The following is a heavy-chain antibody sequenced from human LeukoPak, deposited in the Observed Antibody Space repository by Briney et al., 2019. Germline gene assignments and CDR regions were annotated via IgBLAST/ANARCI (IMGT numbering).Heavy chain of an antibody. CDR3: AGGKGLTTVTRGGGYYYYMDV. CDR1: GGSFSGYY. Sequence: SETLSLTCAVYGGSFSGYYWSWIRQPPGKGLEWIGEINHSGSTNYNPSLKSRVTISVDTSKNQFSLKLSSVTAADTAVYYCAGGKGLTTVTRGGGYYYYMDVWGKGTTVTVSS. V-gene: IGHV4-34*01. CDR2: INHSGST. D-gene: IGHD4-17*01. J-gene: IGHJ6*03.